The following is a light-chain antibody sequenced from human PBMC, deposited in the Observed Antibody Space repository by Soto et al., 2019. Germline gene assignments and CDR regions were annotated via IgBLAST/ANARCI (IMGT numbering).Light chain of an antibody. CDR3: QQYNIWPPIT. CDR1: QSVGNN. CDR2: GAS. V-gene: IGKV3-15*01. Sequence: EIVMTQSPGTLSVSPGERVTLSCRASQSVGNNLAWHQQKPGQAPRLLIYGASTRATGFPARFSGSGSGTEFTLTISSLQSEDFAVYYCQQYNIWPPITFGQGTRLEIK. J-gene: IGKJ5*01.